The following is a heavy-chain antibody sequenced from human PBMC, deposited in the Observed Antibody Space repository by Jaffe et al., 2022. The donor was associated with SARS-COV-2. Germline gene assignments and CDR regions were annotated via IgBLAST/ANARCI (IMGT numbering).Heavy chain of an antibody. J-gene: IGHJ3*01. Sequence: QVQLQESGPGLVKPSETLSLTCTVSGYSISSTLSWGWIRQAPGKGLEWIGILYNSETPYYNPSLESRVTISVDTSKNQFSLRLSSVTAADTAVYYCARDHRPSPRGAFDVWGQGTRVTVSS. CDR1: GYSISSTLS. CDR3: ARDHRPSPRGAFDV. V-gene: IGHV4-38-2*02. CDR2: LYNSETP. D-gene: IGHD3-10*01.